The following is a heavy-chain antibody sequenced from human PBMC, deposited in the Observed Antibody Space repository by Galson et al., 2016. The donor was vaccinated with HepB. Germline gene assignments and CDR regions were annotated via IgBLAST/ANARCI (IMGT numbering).Heavy chain of an antibody. J-gene: IGHJ3*02. Sequence: SLRLSCAASGITFRTYNMNWVRQAPGKGLEWVSSISRGSSYIYYADSMKGRFTVSRDKAKNLLYLQMNSMRVEDTAMYYCERERLDSSGYSYPDAFDIWGQGTMVTAAS. V-gene: IGHV3-21*06. CDR1: GITFRTYN. D-gene: IGHD3-22*01. CDR3: ERERLDSSGYSYPDAFDI. CDR2: ISRGSSYI.